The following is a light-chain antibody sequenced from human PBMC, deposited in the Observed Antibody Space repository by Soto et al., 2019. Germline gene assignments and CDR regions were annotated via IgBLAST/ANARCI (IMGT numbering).Light chain of an antibody. Sequence: DIQMTQSPSSLSASVGDRVTITCRASQSISSYLNWYQQKPGKAPKLLIYAASSLQSGVPSRFSCSGSGTDFSLTIRSLQPEDFATYYCQQSYSTPPFTFGPGTKVDIK. CDR1: QSISSY. CDR3: QQSYSTPPFT. CDR2: AAS. J-gene: IGKJ3*01. V-gene: IGKV1-39*01.